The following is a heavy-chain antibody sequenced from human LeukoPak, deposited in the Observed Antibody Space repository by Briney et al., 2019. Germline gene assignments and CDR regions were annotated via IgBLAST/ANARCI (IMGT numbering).Heavy chain of an antibody. CDR2: INHSGST. CDR3: ASGPGIAVAGTDY. V-gene: IGHV4-34*01. J-gene: IGHJ4*02. CDR1: GGSFSGYY. Sequence: SETLSLTCAVYGGSFSGYYWSWIRQPPGKGLEWIGEINHSGSTNYNPSLKSRVTISVDTSKNQFSLKLSSVTAADTAVYYCASGPGIAVAGTDYWGQGTLVTVSS. D-gene: IGHD6-19*01.